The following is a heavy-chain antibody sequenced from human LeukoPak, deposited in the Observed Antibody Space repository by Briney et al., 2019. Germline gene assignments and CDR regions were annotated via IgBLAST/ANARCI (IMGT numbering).Heavy chain of an antibody. V-gene: IGHV3-74*01. Sequence: GGSLRLSCAASGFTFSSYWMHWVRQAPGKGLVWVSRINSDGSTTSYADSVKGRFTISRDNAKNTLYVQMNSLRAEDTAVYYCARAYCSTTSCRLDYWGQGTLVTVSS. J-gene: IGHJ4*02. CDR2: INSDGSTT. CDR3: ARAYCSTTSCRLDY. CDR1: GFTFSSYW. D-gene: IGHD2-2*01.